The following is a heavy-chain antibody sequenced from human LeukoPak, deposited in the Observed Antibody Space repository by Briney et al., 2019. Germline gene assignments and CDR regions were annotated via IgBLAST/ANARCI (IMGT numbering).Heavy chain of an antibody. CDR1: GGSISSYY. J-gene: IGHJ4*02. CDR2: IYYSGST. D-gene: IGHD3-22*01. V-gene: IGHV4-59*12. Sequence: KPSETLSLTCTVSGGSISSYYWSWIRQPPGKGLEWIGYIYYSGSTNYNPSLKSRVTISVDTSKNQFSLKLSSVTAADTAVYYCARAQNYYDSSGYLARWGQGTLVTVSS. CDR3: ARAQNYYDSSGYLAR.